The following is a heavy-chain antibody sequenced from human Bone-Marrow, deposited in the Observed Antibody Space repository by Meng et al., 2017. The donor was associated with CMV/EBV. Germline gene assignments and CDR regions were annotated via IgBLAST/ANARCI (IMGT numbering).Heavy chain of an antibody. CDR1: GYTFTSYG. D-gene: IGHD2-2*02. Sequence: ASVKVSCKASGYTFTSYGIGWVRQAPGQGLEWMGWISAYNGNTNYAQKLQGRVTMTTDTSTSTAYMELRSLRSDDTAVYYCARFIGYCSSTSCYTLYYYYGMDVWGQGTTVTVSS. CDR2: ISAYNGNT. CDR3: ARFIGYCSSTSCYTLYYYYGMDV. J-gene: IGHJ6*02. V-gene: IGHV1-18*01.